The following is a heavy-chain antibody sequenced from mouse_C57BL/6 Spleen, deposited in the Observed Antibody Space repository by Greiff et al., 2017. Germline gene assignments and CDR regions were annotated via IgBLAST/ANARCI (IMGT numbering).Heavy chain of an antibody. CDR3: ARYETTVVAPNYFDY. CDR2: IYPGDGDT. V-gene: IGHV1-80*01. Sequence: QVQLQQSGAELVKPGASVKISCKASGYAFSSYWMNWVKQRPGKGLEWIGQIYPGDGDTNYNGKFKGKATLTADKSSSTAYMQLSSLTSEDSAVYFCARYETTVVAPNYFDYWGQGTTLTVSS. CDR1: GYAFSSYW. D-gene: IGHD1-1*01. J-gene: IGHJ2*01.